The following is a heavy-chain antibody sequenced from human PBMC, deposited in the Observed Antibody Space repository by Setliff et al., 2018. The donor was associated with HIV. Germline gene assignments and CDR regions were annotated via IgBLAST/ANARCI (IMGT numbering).Heavy chain of an antibody. CDR3: ARGYPSSPYYYYMDV. Sequence: VASVKVSCKASGYSFTSYYIHWVRQAPGQGLEWMGIINPSGGSTSYAQKFQGRVTMTRDTSTSTVYMELSSLRSEGTAVYNCARGYPSSPYYYYMDVWGKGTTVTVSS. CDR1: GYSFTSYY. CDR2: INPSGGST. V-gene: IGHV1-46*01. D-gene: IGHD5-12*01. J-gene: IGHJ6*03.